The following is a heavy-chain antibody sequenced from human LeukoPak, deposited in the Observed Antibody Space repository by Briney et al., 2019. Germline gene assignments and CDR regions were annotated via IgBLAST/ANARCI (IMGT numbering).Heavy chain of an antibody. D-gene: IGHD4-17*01. Sequence: SETLSLTCTVSGGSMNSYYWSWIRQPPGKGLEWVGYIYYSESPNYNPALNSRVTISVDTSKNQFSLKLSSVTAADTAVYYCARDSTRGDYLYWGQGTLVTVSS. CDR3: ARDSTRGDYLY. J-gene: IGHJ4*02. V-gene: IGHV4-59*12. CDR2: IYYSESP. CDR1: GGSMNSYY.